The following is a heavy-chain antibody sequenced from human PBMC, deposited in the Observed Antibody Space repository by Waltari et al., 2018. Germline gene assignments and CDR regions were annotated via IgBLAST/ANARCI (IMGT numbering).Heavy chain of an antibody. CDR3: AKDVISDWEGNYFDH. CDR2: RSTSGRSS. CDR1: GFTFRNYA. V-gene: IGHV3-23*01. Sequence: EVQLLESGGGLVQPGGSLRLSCEASGFTFRNYAMAWVRQAPGKGLEWVSGRSTSGRSSRNAESVKGRFTISRDNSKNTRYLQLNSLRAEDTAKYYCAKDVISDWEGNYFDHWGQGTLVTVSS. J-gene: IGHJ4*02. D-gene: IGHD3-16*02.